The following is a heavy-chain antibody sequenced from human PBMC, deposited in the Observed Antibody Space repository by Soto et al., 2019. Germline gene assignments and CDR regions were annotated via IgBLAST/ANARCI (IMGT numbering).Heavy chain of an antibody. V-gene: IGHV1-69*01. J-gene: IGHJ4*02. CDR2: IIPIFGTA. CDR3: ARSRRGDSYGPVTYFDY. Sequence: QVQLVQSGAEVKKPGSSVKVSCKASGGTFSSYAISWVRQAPGQGLEWMGGIIPIFGTANYAQKFQCRVTITADEYTSTAYMEVSSLSSEDTAVYYWARSRRGDSYGPVTYFDYWGQGTLVTVSS. D-gene: IGHD5-18*01. CDR1: GGTFSSYA.